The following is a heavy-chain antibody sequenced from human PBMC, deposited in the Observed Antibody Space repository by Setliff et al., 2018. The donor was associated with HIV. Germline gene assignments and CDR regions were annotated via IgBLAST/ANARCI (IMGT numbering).Heavy chain of an antibody. V-gene: IGHV1-46*01. J-gene: IGHJ4*02. CDR3: GRAPPYSTGWGLDY. CDR2: INPGGGTT. Sequence: ASVKVSCKASGYIFTNYYVHWVRQAPGQGLEWMGLINPGGGTTSYPRKFRDKVTLTRDTATSTVYMELTYLTSEDTAVYYCGRAPPYSTGWGLDYWGQGTLVTVSS. D-gene: IGHD6-19*01. CDR1: GYIFTNYY.